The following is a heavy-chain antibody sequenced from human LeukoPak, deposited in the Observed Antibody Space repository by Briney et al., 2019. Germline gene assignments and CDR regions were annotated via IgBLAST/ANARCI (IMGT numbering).Heavy chain of an antibody. CDR2: IYYSGST. J-gene: IGHJ4*02. CDR3: ASRNFGVVTD. D-gene: IGHD3-3*01. CDR1: GGSISNYY. V-gene: IGHV4-59*12. Sequence: SETLSLTCSVSGGSISNYYWIWIRQSPGKGLEYIGYIYYSGSTYYSPSLKSRVTISVDTSKNQFSLKLSSMTAADTAVYYCASRNFGVVTDWGQGTLVTVSS.